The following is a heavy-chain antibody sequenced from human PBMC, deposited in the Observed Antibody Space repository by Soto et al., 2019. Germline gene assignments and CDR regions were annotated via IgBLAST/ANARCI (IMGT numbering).Heavy chain of an antibody. CDR1: GFTFSSYS. CDR2: ISSSSSYI. D-gene: IGHD4-17*01. J-gene: IGHJ2*01. CDR3: ARADRLRWYPRYFDL. V-gene: IGHV3-21*01. Sequence: EVQLVESGGGLVKPGGSLRLSCAASGFTFSSYSMNWVRQAPGKGLEWVSSISSSSSYIYYADSVKGRFTISRDNAKNSLYLQINSLRAEDTAVYYCARADRLRWYPRYFDLWGRGTLVTVSS.